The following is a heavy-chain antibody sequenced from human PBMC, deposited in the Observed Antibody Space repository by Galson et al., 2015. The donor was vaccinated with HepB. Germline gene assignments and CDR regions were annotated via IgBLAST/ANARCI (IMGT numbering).Heavy chain of an antibody. V-gene: IGHV3-74*01. D-gene: IGHD6-19*01. J-gene: IGHJ4*02. CDR3: ASDPPSPLAVAAHFEY. Sequence: SLRLSCAASGFTFNIYWMPWIRQAPGKGLVWFSRINNSGSSTNYADSVKGRFTISRDNAKNTLYLHMNNLRAEDTAVYYCASDPPSPLAVAAHFEYRGQGALLTVSS. CDR1: GFTFNIYW. CDR2: INNSGSST.